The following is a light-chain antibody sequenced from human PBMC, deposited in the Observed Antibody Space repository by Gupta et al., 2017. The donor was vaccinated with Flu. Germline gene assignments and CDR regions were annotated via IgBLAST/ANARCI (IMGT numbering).Light chain of an antibody. V-gene: IGKV3-15*01. Sequence: DILMTQSPATLSVSPGERATLSCRASQSIYSNLAWYQQKPGQTPRLLIYGAITRATGIPARFSGSGSGTEFTLTISGLQSEDFAVYYCQQYYDWPRTFGQGTKVEIK. CDR1: QSIYSN. CDR2: GAI. CDR3: QQYYDWPRT. J-gene: IGKJ1*01.